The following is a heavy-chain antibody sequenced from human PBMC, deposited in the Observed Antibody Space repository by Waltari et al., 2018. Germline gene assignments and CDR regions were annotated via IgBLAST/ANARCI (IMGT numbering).Heavy chain of an antibody. Sequence: QVQLMQSGAEVKKPGSSVKVSCKASGGTFSIHAISWVRQAPGQGLEWLGGVIPRFGTVNYEQRFQGRVTITAAESTSTIYMELHTLRSEDTAVYYCASGAGYCSSSNCPHDAFNVWGQGTMVTVSS. CDR3: ASGAGYCSSSNCPHDAFNV. CDR1: GGTFSIHA. V-gene: IGHV1-69*01. J-gene: IGHJ3*01. D-gene: IGHD2-2*01. CDR2: VIPRFGTV.